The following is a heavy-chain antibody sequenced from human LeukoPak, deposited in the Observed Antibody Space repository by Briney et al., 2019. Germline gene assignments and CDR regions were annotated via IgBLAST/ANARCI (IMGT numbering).Heavy chain of an antibody. CDR2: IKGDGSHT. D-gene: IGHD3-9*01. Sequence: GGSLRLSCAASGFTFSNYWMHWVRQAPGKGLVWVSRIKGDGSHTIYADSVKGRFTISRDNARNTLYLQMKSLRAEGTAVYYCVRDWDHFDFDSWGLGTLVTVSS. J-gene: IGHJ5*01. V-gene: IGHV3-74*01. CDR1: GFTFSNYW. CDR3: VRDWDHFDFDS.